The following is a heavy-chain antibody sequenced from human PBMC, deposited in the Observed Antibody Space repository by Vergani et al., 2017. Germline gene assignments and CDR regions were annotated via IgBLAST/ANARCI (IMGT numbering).Heavy chain of an antibody. CDR2: IHYSENT. Sequence: QVQLQESGPGLVKSSEPLSLPCSVSFHSFRNLYCNCIRQPPGKGLEWLGSIHYSENTNYNPSLKTRVTISVDTSKNQFSLTLTSVTAADTAVYYRASDTHSGQRADRWGQGILVTVTS. V-gene: IGHV4-59*11. D-gene: IGHD6-19*01. J-gene: IGHJ5*02. CDR3: ASDTHSGQRADR. CDR1: FHSFRNLY.